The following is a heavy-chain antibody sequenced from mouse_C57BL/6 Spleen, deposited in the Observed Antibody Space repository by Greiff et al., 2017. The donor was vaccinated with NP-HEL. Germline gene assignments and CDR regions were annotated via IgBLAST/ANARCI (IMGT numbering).Heavy chain of an antibody. J-gene: IGHJ2*01. CDR2: IYPGSGNT. Sequence: QVQLQQSGPELVKPGASVKISCKASGYSFTSYYIHWVKQRPGQGLEWIGWIYPGSGNTKYNEKFKGKATLTADTSSSTAYMQLSSLTSEDSAVYYCARQIYYDYSYYFDYWGQGTTLTVSS. CDR3: ARQIYYDYSYYFDY. V-gene: IGHV1-66*01. CDR1: GYSFTSYY. D-gene: IGHD2-4*01.